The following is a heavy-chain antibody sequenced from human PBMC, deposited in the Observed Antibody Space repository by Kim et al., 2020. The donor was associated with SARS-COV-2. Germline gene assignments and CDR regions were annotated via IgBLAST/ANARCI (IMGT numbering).Heavy chain of an antibody. Sequence: TDTYPTLRSRVTISVDTSKNQLSLKLSSVTAADTAVYFCARDPNGDCGYWGQGTLVTVSS. CDR3: ARDPNGDCGY. V-gene: IGHV4-39*07. D-gene: IGHD4-17*01. CDR2: T. J-gene: IGHJ4*02.